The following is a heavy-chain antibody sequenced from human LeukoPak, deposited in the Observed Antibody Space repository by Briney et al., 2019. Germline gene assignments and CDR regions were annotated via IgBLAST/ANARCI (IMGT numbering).Heavy chain of an antibody. Sequence: PGGSLRLSCAASGFTFSSYAMSWVRQAPGKWLEWVSAISGSGGSTYYADSVKGRFTISRDNSKNTLYLQMNSLRAEDTAVYYCASGKGKGLGAFDIWGQGTMVTVSS. CDR1: GFTFSSYA. CDR2: ISGSGGST. CDR3: ASGKGKGLGAFDI. D-gene: IGHD3-16*01. J-gene: IGHJ3*02. V-gene: IGHV3-23*01.